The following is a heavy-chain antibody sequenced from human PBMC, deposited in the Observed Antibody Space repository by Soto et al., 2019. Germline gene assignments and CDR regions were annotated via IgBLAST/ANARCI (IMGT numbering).Heavy chain of an antibody. CDR3: ARPTSSSWGLLDP. V-gene: IGHV5-51*01. J-gene: IGHJ5*02. CDR2: IYPGDSDT. CDR1: GYSFTRYW. Sequence: EVQLVQSGAEVKKPGESLKISCQGSGYSFTRYWIGWVRQMPGKGLEWMGIIYPGDSDTRYSPSFQGQATISADKSISPASRQWGSLKASDTAMYYGARPTSSSWGLLDPWGQGTLVTVSS. D-gene: IGHD6-13*01.